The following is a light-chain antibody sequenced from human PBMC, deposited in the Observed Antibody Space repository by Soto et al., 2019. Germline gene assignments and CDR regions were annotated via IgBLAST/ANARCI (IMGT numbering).Light chain of an antibody. J-gene: IGKJ1*01. Sequence: EIVMTQSPATLSVSPGERATLSCRASQSVSNNLAWYQQKPGQAPRLLIYGASTRATGIPARFSGSGSGTEFTLTISTVHSEDFAVYYCKQFNNWPRTFGQGTKVEIK. V-gene: IGKV3-15*01. CDR2: GAS. CDR1: QSVSNN. CDR3: KQFNNWPRT.